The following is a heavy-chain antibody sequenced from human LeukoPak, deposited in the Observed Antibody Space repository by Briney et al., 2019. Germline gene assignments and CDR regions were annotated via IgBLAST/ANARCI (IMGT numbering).Heavy chain of an antibody. CDR1: GFTFSSYS. CDR3: ARAHKANQLLDAFDI. V-gene: IGHV3-21*01. Sequence: PGGSLRLSCAASGFTFSSYSMNWVRQAPGKGLEWVSSISSSSSYIYYADSVKGRFTISRDNAKNSLYLQMNSLRAEDTAVYYYARAHKANQLLDAFDIWGQGTMVTVSS. CDR2: ISSSSSYI. D-gene: IGHD2-2*01. J-gene: IGHJ3*02.